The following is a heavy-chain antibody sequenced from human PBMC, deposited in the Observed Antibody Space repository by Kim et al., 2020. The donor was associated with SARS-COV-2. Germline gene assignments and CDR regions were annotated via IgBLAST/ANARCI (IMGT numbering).Heavy chain of an antibody. D-gene: IGHD1-26*01. V-gene: IGHV1-3*01. CDR1: GYTFTSYA. CDR2: INAGYGNT. Sequence: ASVKVSCKASGYTFTSYAMHWVRQAPGQRLEWVGWINAGYGNTKYSQKFQGRVTITRDTSASTAYMELSSLRSEDTAVYDCARDLVGATTLFDYGGQGTL. CDR3: ARDLVGATTLFDY. J-gene: IGHJ4*02.